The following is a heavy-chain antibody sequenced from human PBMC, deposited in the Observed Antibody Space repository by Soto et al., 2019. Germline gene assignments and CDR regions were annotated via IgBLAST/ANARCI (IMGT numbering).Heavy chain of an antibody. CDR3: VKDFSSSWPHSTSGMDV. CDR1: GFTFSSYA. V-gene: IGHV3-23*01. Sequence: GGSLRLSCAASGFTFSSYAMSWVRQAPGKGLEWVSAISGSGGSTYYADSVKGRFTISRDNSKNTLYLQMNSLRAEDTAVYYCVKDFSSSWPHSTSGMDVWGQGTTVTVSS. J-gene: IGHJ6*02. D-gene: IGHD6-13*01. CDR2: ISGSGGST.